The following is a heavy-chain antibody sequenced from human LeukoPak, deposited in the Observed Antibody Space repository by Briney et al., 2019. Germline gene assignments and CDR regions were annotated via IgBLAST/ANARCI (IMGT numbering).Heavy chain of an antibody. CDR1: GGSISSGDYY. CDR2: IYYSGST. D-gene: IGHD3-22*01. Sequence: SRTLSLTCTVSGGSISSGDYYWSWIRQPPGKGLEWIGYIYYSGSTYYNPSLKSRVTISVDTSKNQFSLKLSSVTAADTAVYYCARTEVMDSSGYYYGSFDYWGQGTLVTVSS. CDR3: ARTEVMDSSGYYYGSFDY. V-gene: IGHV4-30-4*08. J-gene: IGHJ4*02.